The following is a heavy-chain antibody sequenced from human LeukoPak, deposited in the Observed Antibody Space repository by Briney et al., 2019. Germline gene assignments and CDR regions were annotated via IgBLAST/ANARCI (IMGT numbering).Heavy chain of an antibody. CDR2: ISAFNGNT. CDR3: ARAYYGSGSYYYYYYMDV. J-gene: IGHJ6*03. V-gene: IGHV1-18*01. CDR1: GYTFISYG. D-gene: IGHD3-10*01. Sequence: ASVKVSCKASGYTFISYGISWVRQAPGQGLEWMGWISAFNGNTNYAQKLQGRVTVTTDTSTSTAYMELRNLRSEDTAVYYCARAYYGSGSYYYYYYMDVWGKGTTVTISS.